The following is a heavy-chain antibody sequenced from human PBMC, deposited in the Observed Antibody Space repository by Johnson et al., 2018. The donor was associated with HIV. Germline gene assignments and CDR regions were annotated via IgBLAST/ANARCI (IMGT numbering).Heavy chain of an antibody. Sequence: QVQLVESGGGVVQPGRSLRLSCAASGFTFSSYAMHWVRQAPGKGLAWVAVISYDGSNKYYADSVKGRFTISRDNSKNTLYLQMNSLRAEDTAVYYCARAVWGGLYDSSGYPHAFDIWGQGTMVTVSS. CDR2: ISYDGSNK. D-gene: IGHD3-22*01. V-gene: IGHV3-30-3*01. CDR3: ARAVWGGLYDSSGYPHAFDI. CDR1: GFTFSSYA. J-gene: IGHJ3*02.